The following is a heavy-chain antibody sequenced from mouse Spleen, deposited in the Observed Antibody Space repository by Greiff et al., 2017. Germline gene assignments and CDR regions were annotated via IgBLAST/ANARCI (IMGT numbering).Heavy chain of an antibody. D-gene: IGHD4-1*01. CDR2: ISSGGSYT. V-gene: IGHV5-6*01. CDR3: ARHGTNWDWFAY. Sequence: EVKVVESGGDLVKPGGSLKLSCAASGFTFSSYGMSWVRQTPDKRLEWVATISSGGSYTYYPDSVKGRFTISRDNAKNTLYLQMSSLKSEDTAMYYCARHGTNWDWFAYWGQGTLVTVSA. J-gene: IGHJ3*01. CDR1: GFTFSSYG.